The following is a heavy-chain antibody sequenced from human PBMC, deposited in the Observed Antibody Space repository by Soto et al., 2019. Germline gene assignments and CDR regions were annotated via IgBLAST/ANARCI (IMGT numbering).Heavy chain of an antibody. J-gene: IGHJ3*02. V-gene: IGHV1-2*04. CDR3: AVDYGGNSSFAFDI. CDR1: GYTFTGYY. CDR2: INPNSGGT. D-gene: IGHD4-17*01. Sequence: QVQLVQSGAEVKKPGASVKVSCKASGYTFTGYYMHWVRQAPGQGLEWMGWINPNSGGTNYAQKFQGWVTMTRDTSISTAYMELSRLRFDDTAVYYCAVDYGGNSSFAFDIWGQGTMVTVSS.